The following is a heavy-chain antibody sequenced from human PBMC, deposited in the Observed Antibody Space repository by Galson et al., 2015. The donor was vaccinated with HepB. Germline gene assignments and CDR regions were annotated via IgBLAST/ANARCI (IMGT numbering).Heavy chain of an antibody. J-gene: IGHJ4*02. D-gene: IGHD2-2*02. V-gene: IGHV3-15*01. CDR2: IKSKTDGGTT. CDR1: GFTFSNAW. Sequence: SLRLSCAASGFTFSNAWMSWVRQAPGKGLEWVGRIKSKTDGGTTDYAAPVKGRFTISRDDSKNTLYLQMNSLKTEDTAVYYCTTDLVFRCSSTSCYTGDYWGQGTLVTVSS. CDR3: TTDLVFRCSSTSCYTGDY.